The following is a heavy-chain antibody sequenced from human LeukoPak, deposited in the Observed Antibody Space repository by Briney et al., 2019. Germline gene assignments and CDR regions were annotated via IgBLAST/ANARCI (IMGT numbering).Heavy chain of an antibody. CDR2: INSDGSST. Sequence: GGSLRLSCAASGFTFSSYWMHWVRQAPGKGLVWVSRINSDGSSTSYADSVKGRLTISRDNAKNTLYLQMNSLRAEDTAVYYCARMAWFGELSLILDYWGQGTRVTVSP. D-gene: IGHD3-10*01. CDR3: ARMAWFGELSLILDY. CDR1: GFTFSSYW. V-gene: IGHV3-74*01. J-gene: IGHJ4*02.